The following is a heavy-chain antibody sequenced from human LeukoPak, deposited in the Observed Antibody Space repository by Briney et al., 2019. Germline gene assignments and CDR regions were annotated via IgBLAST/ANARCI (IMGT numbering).Heavy chain of an antibody. D-gene: IGHD6-13*01. CDR3: AKGTRPAAGTSLDY. Sequence: GGSLRLSCAASGFTFSSHSMNWVRQAPGKGLEWVAVISYDGSNKYYADSVKGRFTISRDNSKNTLYLQMNSLRTEDTAVYYCAKGTRPAAGTSLDYWGQGILVTVSS. V-gene: IGHV3-30*18. J-gene: IGHJ4*02. CDR1: GFTFSSHS. CDR2: ISYDGSNK.